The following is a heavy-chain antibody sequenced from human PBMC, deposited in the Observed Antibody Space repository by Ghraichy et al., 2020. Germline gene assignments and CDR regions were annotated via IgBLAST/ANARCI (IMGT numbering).Heavy chain of an antibody. Sequence: GGSLRLSCAASGFTCSSYDMHWVRQATGKGLEWVSAIGTAGDTYYPGSVKGRFTISRENAKNSLYLQMNSLRAGDTAVYYCARGGYCSSTSCYGMDVWGQVTTVTVYS. J-gene: IGHJ6*02. CDR3: ARGGYCSSTSCYGMDV. CDR2: IGTAGDT. D-gene: IGHD2-2*01. CDR1: GFTCSSYD. V-gene: IGHV3-13*01.